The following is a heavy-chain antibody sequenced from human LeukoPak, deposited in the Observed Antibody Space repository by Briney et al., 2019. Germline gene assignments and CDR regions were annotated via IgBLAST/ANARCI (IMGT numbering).Heavy chain of an antibody. D-gene: IGHD6-13*01. CDR1: GGSFSGYY. J-gene: IGHJ5*02. V-gene: IGHV4-34*01. CDR2: INHSGST. CDR3: ARGSIAAAGMWSYWFDP. Sequence: SETLSLTCAVYGGSFSGYYWSWIRQPPGKGLEWIGEINHSGSTNYNPSLKSRVTISVGTSKNQFSLKLSSVTAADTAVYYCARGSIAAAGMWSYWFDPWGQGTLVTVSS.